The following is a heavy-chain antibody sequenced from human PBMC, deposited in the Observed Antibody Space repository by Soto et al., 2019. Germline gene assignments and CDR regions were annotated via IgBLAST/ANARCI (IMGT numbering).Heavy chain of an antibody. V-gene: IGHV1-69*04. Sequence: SVKVSCKASGGTFSSYTISWVRQAPGQGLEWMGRIIPILGIANYAQKFQGRVTITADKSTSTAYMELSSLRSEDTAVYYCAREGCSRTSCYLEVPWDPWGQGTLVTVSS. J-gene: IGHJ5*02. CDR3: AREGCSRTSCYLEVPWDP. CDR2: IIPILGIA. CDR1: GGTFSSYT. D-gene: IGHD2-2*01.